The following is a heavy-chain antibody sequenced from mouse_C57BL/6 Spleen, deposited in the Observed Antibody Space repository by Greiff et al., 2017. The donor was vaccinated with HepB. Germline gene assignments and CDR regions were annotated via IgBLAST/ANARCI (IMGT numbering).Heavy chain of an antibody. CDR1: GYSITSGYG. CDR2: ISYSGST. CDR3: ARTARIKY. V-gene: IGHV3-2*02. D-gene: IGHD1-2*01. J-gene: IGHJ2*01. Sequence: EVKLLESGPGLVKPSQSLSLTCTVTGYSITSGYGWNWIRQFPGNKLEWMGYISYSGSTNYNPSLKSRISITRDTSKNQFFLQLNSVTNEDTATYDCARTARIKYWGQGTTLTVAS.